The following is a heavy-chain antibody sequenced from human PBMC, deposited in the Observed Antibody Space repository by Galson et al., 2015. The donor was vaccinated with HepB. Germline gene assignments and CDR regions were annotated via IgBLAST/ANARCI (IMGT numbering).Heavy chain of an antibody. CDR1: GFTFSSYS. Sequence: SLRLSCAASGFTFSSYSMNWVRQAPGKGLEWVSYISSSSSTIYYADSVKGRFTISRDNAKNSLYLQMNSLRDEDTAVYYCAREDIVVVPAAIPSYYYYYMDVWGKGTTVTVSS. V-gene: IGHV3-48*02. J-gene: IGHJ6*03. CDR3: AREDIVVVPAAIPSYYYYYMDV. CDR2: ISSSSSTI. D-gene: IGHD2-2*02.